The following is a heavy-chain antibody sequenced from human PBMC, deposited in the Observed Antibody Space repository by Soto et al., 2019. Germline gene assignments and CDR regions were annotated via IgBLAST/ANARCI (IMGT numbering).Heavy chain of an antibody. J-gene: IGHJ4*02. Sequence: GASVKVSCKASGDTFSKYAISWVRQAPGQALEWMGGIVPVYGEADYAQKFRGRVTITADESTSTAYMKLSSLRSDDTAVYYCARDPKNYFDSSAYSPPLIYWGQGTLVTVSS. D-gene: IGHD3-22*01. CDR2: IVPVYGEA. CDR1: GDTFSKYA. V-gene: IGHV1-69*13. CDR3: ARDPKNYFDSSAYSPPLIY.